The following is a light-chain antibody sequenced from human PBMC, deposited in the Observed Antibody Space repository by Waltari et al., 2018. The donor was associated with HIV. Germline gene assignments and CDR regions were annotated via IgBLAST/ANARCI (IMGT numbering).Light chain of an antibody. V-gene: IGLV3-1*01. Sequence: SYEVTQPPSLSVSPGQTASITCSGDKLGEKYACWYQQKPGQSPILVIYADTKRPPGSPERFSAYNSGNTATLPITGTQAMDDADYYCQAWDSTTRVFGGGTKLTVL. CDR1: KLGEKY. CDR2: ADT. CDR3: QAWDSTTRV. J-gene: IGLJ3*02.